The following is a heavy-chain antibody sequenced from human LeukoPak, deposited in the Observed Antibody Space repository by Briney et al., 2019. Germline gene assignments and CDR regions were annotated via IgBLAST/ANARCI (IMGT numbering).Heavy chain of an antibody. D-gene: IGHD3-22*01. J-gene: IGHJ4*02. CDR3: ATTDSSGYYYGY. Sequence: ASVKVSCKASGYTFTNYAMHWVRQAPGQRLEWMGWINAGNGNTKYSQKFQGRVTITRDTSASTAYMELSSLRSEDTAVYYCATTDSSGYYYGYWGQGTLVTVSS. CDR2: INAGNGNT. CDR1: GYTFTNYA. V-gene: IGHV1-3*01.